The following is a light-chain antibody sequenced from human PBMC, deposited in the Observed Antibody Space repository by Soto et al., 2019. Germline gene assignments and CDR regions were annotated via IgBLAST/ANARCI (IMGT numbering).Light chain of an antibody. CDR3: QQYNNWPPWT. J-gene: IGKJ1*01. CDR1: QSVSSY. CDR2: DAS. Sequence: EIVLTQSPATLSLSPGERATVSCRASQSVSSYLAWYQQKPGQAPRLLIYDASNRATGIPARFSGSGSGSEFTLTISSLQSEDFAVYYCQQYNNWPPWTFGQGTKVDIK. V-gene: IGKV3-11*01.